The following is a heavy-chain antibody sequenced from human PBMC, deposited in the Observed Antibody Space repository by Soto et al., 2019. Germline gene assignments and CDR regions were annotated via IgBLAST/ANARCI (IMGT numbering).Heavy chain of an antibody. V-gene: IGHV3-23*01. Sequence: EVQLLESGGGLVQPGGSLRLSCAASEFTFTSYAMSWVRQAPGKGLEWVSDISGSGDSTYYADSVKGRLTISRDNSKNTLYLQMNSLRADDTAVYYCAKGRRSGSYRSRGFDYWGQGTLVTVSS. CDR1: EFTFTSYA. J-gene: IGHJ4*02. CDR3: AKGRRSGSYRSRGFDY. D-gene: IGHD1-26*01. CDR2: ISGSGDST.